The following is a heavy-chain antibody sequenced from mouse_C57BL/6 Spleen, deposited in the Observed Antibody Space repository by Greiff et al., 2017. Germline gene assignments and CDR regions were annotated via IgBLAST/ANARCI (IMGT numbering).Heavy chain of an antibody. CDR1: GYTFTSYW. CDR2: IYTGIGST. Sequence: QVQLQQPGAELVKPGASVKMSCKASGYTFTSYWITWVKQRPGQGLEWMGAIYTGIGSTNYNEKFKSKATLTVATSSSTADMQLSSLTSGDSAVYYCARAVYYGDCYFDVWGTGTTVTVSS. D-gene: IGHD1-2*01. J-gene: IGHJ1*03. V-gene: IGHV1-55*01. CDR3: ARAVYYGDCYFDV.